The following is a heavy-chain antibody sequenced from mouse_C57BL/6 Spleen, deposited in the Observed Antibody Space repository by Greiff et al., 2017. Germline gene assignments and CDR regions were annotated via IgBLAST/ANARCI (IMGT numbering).Heavy chain of an antibody. CDR1: GFNFKDYY. D-gene: IGHD4-1*01. V-gene: IGHV14-2*01. CDR3: SRRNWDGAY. Sequence: EVQLQQSGAELVKPGASVKLSCTASGFNFKDYYMHWVKQRSGQGLVWIGRIDPEDGETKYAPKFQGKATITADTATNTADLQLSSLTSEDTAVECWSRRNWDGAYWGQGPLVTV. CDR2: IDPEDGET. J-gene: IGHJ3*01.